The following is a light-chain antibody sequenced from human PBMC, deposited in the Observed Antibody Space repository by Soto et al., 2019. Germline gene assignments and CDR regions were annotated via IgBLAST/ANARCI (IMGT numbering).Light chain of an antibody. J-gene: IGLJ2*01. V-gene: IGLV2-14*03. Sequence: QSALTQPASVSGSPGQSITISCTGTSFDVGGYNFVSWYQQHPGKAPKLMIHDVSNRPSGVSNRFSGSKSDNTASLTISGLQAEDEADYYCSSYTSTSSLVFGGGTKLTVL. CDR3: SSYTSTSSLV. CDR2: DVS. CDR1: SFDVGGYNF.